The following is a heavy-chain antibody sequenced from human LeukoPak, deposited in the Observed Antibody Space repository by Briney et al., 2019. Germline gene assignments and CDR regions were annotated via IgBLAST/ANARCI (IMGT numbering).Heavy chain of an antibody. Sequence: ASVKVSCKASGYTFTSYAMHWVRQAPGQRLEWMGWINAGNGNTKYSQKFQGRVTITRDTSASTAYMELSSLRSEDTAVYYCARDEAATDWFDPWGQGTLVTVSS. D-gene: IGHD2-15*01. V-gene: IGHV1-3*01. CDR3: ARDEAATDWFDP. CDR2: INAGNGNT. J-gene: IGHJ5*02. CDR1: GYTFTSYA.